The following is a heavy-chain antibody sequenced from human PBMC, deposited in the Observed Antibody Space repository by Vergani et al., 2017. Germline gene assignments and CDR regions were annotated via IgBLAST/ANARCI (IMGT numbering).Heavy chain of an antibody. J-gene: IGHJ5*02. Sequence: QVQLVQSGAEVKKPGASVTVSCKASGYTFTGYYMHWVRQAPGKGLEWLGWINPNSGGTNYAQKFQGRVTMTRDTSISTSYMELSRLRADEKAVYYCARVGRTMVRGAQGWFDPWGQGTLVTVSS. CDR3: ARVGRTMVRGAQGWFDP. D-gene: IGHD3-10*01. CDR1: GYTFTGYY. V-gene: IGHV1-2*02. CDR2: INPNSGGT.